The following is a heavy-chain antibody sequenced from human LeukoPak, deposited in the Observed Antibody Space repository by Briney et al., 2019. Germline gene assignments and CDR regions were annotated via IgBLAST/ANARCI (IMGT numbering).Heavy chain of an antibody. J-gene: IGHJ5*02. Sequence: ASVKVSCKASGYTFTGYYMHWVRQAPGQGLEWMGWINPNSGGTNYAQKFQGRVTMTRDTSISTAYMELSRLRSDDTAVYYCARDRVLDSSGAYWFDPWGQGTLVTVSS. CDR3: ARDRVLDSSGAYWFDP. CDR1: GYTFTGYY. CDR2: INPNSGGT. V-gene: IGHV1-2*02. D-gene: IGHD6-25*01.